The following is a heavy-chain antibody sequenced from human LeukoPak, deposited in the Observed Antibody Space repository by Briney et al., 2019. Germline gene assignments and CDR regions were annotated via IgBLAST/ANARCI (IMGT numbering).Heavy chain of an antibody. J-gene: IGHJ4*02. D-gene: IGHD3-22*01. CDR3: ASPNYSDSSGFYY. CDR1: GFTFSDYY. V-gene: IGHV3-11*01. CDR2: ISSGDTTK. Sequence: GGSLRLSCAASGFTFSDYYMSWIRQAPGKGLEWVSYISSGDTTKYYADSVKGRFTISRDNAKNSVYLQMDSLRAEDTAVYYCASPNYSDSSGFYYWGQGTLVTVSS.